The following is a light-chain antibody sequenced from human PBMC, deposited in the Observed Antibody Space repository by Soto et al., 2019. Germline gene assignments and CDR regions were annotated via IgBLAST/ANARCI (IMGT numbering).Light chain of an antibody. CDR1: QGIGNY. V-gene: IGKV1-27*01. J-gene: IGKJ3*01. CDR3: QKYNSAPFT. CDR2: AAS. Sequence: DIQMTQSPSSLSASVGDRVTITCRASQGIGNYLAWYQQKPGKVPKLLIHAASTLQSGVPTRFSGTASGTDFTLTISSLQPEDVATYFCQKYNSAPFTFGPGTKVDI.